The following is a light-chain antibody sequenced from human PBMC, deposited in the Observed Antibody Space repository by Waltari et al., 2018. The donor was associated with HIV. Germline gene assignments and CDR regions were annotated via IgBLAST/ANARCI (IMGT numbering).Light chain of an antibody. Sequence: EIVLTQSPGTLSLSPGERAPLSCRASQSVSNNYLAWYQQKPGQAPRLLIDGASSRATGIPDRFSVSGSGTDFTLTISRLEPEDFAVYYCQQYGGSSFTFGPGTKVDIK. CDR2: GAS. CDR1: QSVSNNY. J-gene: IGKJ3*01. V-gene: IGKV3-20*01. CDR3: QQYGGSSFT.